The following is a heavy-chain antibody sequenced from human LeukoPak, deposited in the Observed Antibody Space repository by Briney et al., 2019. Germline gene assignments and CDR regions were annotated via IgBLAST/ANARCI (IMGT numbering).Heavy chain of an antibody. Sequence: ASVKVSCKASGYTFTRYDINWVRQAPGQGLEWMGIINPSGGSTNYAQKFQGRATMTRDTSTSTVYMELSSLRSEDTAVYYCARFAVHRRITVAGQFGLDYWGQGTLVSLSS. CDR3: ARFAVHRRITVAGQFGLDY. V-gene: IGHV1-46*01. J-gene: IGHJ4*02. D-gene: IGHD6-19*01. CDR2: INPSGGST. CDR1: GYTFTRYD.